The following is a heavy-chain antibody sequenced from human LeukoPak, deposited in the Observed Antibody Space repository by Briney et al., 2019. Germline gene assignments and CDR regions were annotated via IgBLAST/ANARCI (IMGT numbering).Heavy chain of an antibody. J-gene: IGHJ4*02. V-gene: IGHV3-23*01. CDR3: AKLVAVAGRNY. CDR2: ISGRDDST. D-gene: IGHD6-19*01. Sequence: GGSLRLSCAASGFTFSSYAMSWVRQAPGKGLEWVSAISGRDDSTYYADSVKGRFTFSRDNSKNTLYLQMNSLRAEDTAVYYCAKLVAVAGRNYWGQGTLVTVSS. CDR1: GFTFSSYA.